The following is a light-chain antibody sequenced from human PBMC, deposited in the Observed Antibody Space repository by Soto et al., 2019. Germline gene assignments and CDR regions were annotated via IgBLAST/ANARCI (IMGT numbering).Light chain of an antibody. J-gene: IGKJ1*01. V-gene: IGKV3-20*01. CDR1: QSVRSRY. CDR2: GAS. Sequence: EIVLTQSPGTLSLSPGERATLSCRASQSVRSRYLAWYQQKPGQAPRLLIYGASSRATGIPDRFSGSGSGTDFTLTISRLEPEDFAVYYCQQYGSSQETFGQGTKVEIK. CDR3: QQYGSSQET.